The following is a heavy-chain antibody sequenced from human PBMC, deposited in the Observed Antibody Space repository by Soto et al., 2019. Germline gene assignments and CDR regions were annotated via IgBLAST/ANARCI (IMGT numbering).Heavy chain of an antibody. J-gene: IGHJ6*02. Sequence: EVELLESGGGLVRPGGSLRLSCAASGFTFSHYVLSWVRQSPERGLEWVSSISGSGSSVYVADSVRGRSIMSRDLSTNTVSLQMNSLRAEDTAVYYCAKVRASYLSASYFYYGLDVWGQGTTVTVSS. CDR3: AKVRASYLSASYFYYGLDV. V-gene: IGHV3-23*01. D-gene: IGHD3-10*01. CDR1: GFTFSHYV. CDR2: ISGSGSSV.